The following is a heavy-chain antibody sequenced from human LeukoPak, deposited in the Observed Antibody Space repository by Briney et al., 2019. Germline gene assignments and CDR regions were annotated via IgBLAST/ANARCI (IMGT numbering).Heavy chain of an antibody. Sequence: PSETLSLTCTVSGGSISSYYWSWVRQPPGKGLECIGFIYYSGSTNYNPSLQSRVTISVDTSKNQCSLKLSSVTAADTAVYYCASMAVAVVIIDYWGQGTLVTVSS. J-gene: IGHJ4*02. CDR1: GGSISSYY. V-gene: IGHV4-59*01. CDR3: ASMAVAVVIIDY. D-gene: IGHD6-19*01. CDR2: IYYSGST.